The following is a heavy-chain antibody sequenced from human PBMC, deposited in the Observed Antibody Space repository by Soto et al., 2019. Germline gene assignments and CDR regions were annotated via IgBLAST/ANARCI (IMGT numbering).Heavy chain of an antibody. Sequence: QVQLVQSGAEVKKPGSSVKVSCKASGGTFSSYAISWVRQAPGQGLEWMGGIIPIFGTATYAQKFQGRVTSTADEATRAAYMEPSGPRCEETAGYYCARGGQRFLAQSYFDCWGQGTRVTVSS. CDR3: ARGGQRFLAQSYFDC. V-gene: IGHV1-69*12. D-gene: IGHD3-3*01. CDR1: GGTFSSYA. J-gene: IGHJ4*02. CDR2: IIPIFGTA.